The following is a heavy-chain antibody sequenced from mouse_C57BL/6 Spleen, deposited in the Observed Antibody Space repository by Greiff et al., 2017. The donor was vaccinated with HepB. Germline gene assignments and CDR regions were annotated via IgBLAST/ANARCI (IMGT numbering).Heavy chain of an antibody. Sequence: QVQLKQSGAELVRPGASVTLSCKASGYTFTDYEMHWVKQTPVHGLEWIGAIDPETGGTAYNQKFKGKAILTADKSSSTAYMELRSLTSEDSAVYYCTRLDGSSYDYFDYWGQGTTLTVSS. J-gene: IGHJ2*01. CDR2: IDPETGGT. V-gene: IGHV1-15*01. CDR3: TRLDGSSYDYFDY. CDR1: GYTFTDYE. D-gene: IGHD1-1*01.